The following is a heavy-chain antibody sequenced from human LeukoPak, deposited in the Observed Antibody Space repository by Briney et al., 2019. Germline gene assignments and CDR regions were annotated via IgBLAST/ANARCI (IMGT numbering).Heavy chain of an antibody. D-gene: IGHD2-15*01. CDR1: GFTFSSFA. CDR2: ISGSGGST. CDR3: ASIYSTDAFDI. Sequence: GGSLRLSCAASGFTFSSFAMIWVRQAPGKGLEWVSGISGSGGSTYYADSVKGRFTISRDNAKNSLYLQMNSLRAEDTAVYYCASIYSTDAFDIWGQGTMVTVSS. V-gene: IGHV3-23*01. J-gene: IGHJ3*02.